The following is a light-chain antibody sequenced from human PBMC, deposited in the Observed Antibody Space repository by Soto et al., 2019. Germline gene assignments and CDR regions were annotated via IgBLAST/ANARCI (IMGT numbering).Light chain of an antibody. Sequence: IVMTQSPATLSVSPGQRATLSCRASLSVSSNLAWYQHKPGQAPRLLIYGASTRATGIPARFSGSGSGTEFTLTINSLQSEDFAVYYCQQYNDWYTFGQGTKVDIK. CDR3: QQYNDWYT. J-gene: IGKJ2*01. CDR1: LSVSSN. V-gene: IGKV3-15*01. CDR2: GAS.